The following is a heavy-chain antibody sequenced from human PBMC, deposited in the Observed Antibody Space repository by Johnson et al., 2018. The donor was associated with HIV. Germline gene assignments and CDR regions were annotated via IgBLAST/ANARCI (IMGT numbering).Heavy chain of an antibody. J-gene: IGHJ3*02. D-gene: IGHD3-3*01. CDR2: VGTAGDT. Sequence: VQLVESGGGLVQPGGSLRLSCAASGFTFSSYDMHWVRQATGKGLEWVAAVGTAGDTFYPGSVKGRFTISREDAKNSLYLQMNSLSAGDTAVYYCARGMYYNFWSGYSSNAFDIWGQGTMVTVSS. CDR3: ARGMYYNFWSGYSSNAFDI. V-gene: IGHV3-13*01. CDR1: GFTFSSYD.